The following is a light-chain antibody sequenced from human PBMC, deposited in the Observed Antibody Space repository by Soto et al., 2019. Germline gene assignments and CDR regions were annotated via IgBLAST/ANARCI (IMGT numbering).Light chain of an antibody. V-gene: IGKV1-12*01. Sequence: DIQMIQSPSSVSAFVGDSVTITCRASQGITSWLAWYQQKPGKAPELLIYAASSLQSGVPSRFSGSGSGTDFTLTISSLQPEDSATYYCQQAATFPLIFGGGTKVEIK. CDR1: QGITSW. J-gene: IGKJ4*01. CDR2: AAS. CDR3: QQAATFPLI.